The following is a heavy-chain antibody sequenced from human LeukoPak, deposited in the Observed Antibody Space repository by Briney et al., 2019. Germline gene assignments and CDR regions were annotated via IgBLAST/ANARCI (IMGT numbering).Heavy chain of an antibody. V-gene: IGHV1-69*05. J-gene: IGHJ4*02. CDR3: ARVSQASHRYCSAGSCYRNSFDY. D-gene: IGHD2-15*01. CDR2: IIPIFGTA. Sequence: SVKVSCKASGGTFSSYAISWVRQAPGQGLEWMGGIIPIFGTANYAQKFQGRVTITTDESTSTAYMELSSLRSEDTAVYYCARVSQASHRYCSAGSCYRNSFDYWGQGTLVTVSS. CDR1: GGTFSSYA.